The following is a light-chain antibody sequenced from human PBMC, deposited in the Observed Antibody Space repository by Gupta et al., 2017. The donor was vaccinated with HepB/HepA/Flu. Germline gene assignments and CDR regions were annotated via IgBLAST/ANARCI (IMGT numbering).Light chain of an antibody. CDR3: QQPLGLT. V-gene: IGKV1-9*01. Sequence: DIQLTQSPSFLSASVGERVTITCRASQGISTYLAWYQQKPGKAPKLLIYATSTLQTGVPSRFSGRGSGTEFTLTVNSLQPEDLATYYCQQPLGLTFGGGTRVEIK. J-gene: IGKJ4*01. CDR1: QGISTY. CDR2: ATS.